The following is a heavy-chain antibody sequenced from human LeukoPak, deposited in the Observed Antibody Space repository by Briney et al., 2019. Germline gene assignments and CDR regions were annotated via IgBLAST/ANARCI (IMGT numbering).Heavy chain of an antibody. CDR1: GYTFTSYD. J-gene: IGHJ4*02. V-gene: IGHV1-8*02. CDR2: MNPNSGNT. Sequence: ASVKVSCEASGYTFTSYDINWVRQATGQGLEWMGWMNPNSGNTGYAQKFQGRVTMTEDTSTDTAYMDLSSLRSEDTAMYYCATVVAVATFDYWGQGTLVTVSS. D-gene: IGHD6-19*01. CDR3: ATVVAVATFDY.